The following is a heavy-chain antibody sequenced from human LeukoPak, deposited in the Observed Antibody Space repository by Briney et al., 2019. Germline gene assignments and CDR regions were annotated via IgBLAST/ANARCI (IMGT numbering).Heavy chain of an antibody. J-gene: IGHJ6*02. V-gene: IGHV1-69*04. CDR1: GGTFSSYA. CDR3: ARDLPPGGIVVVPAAKYYYYYYGMDV. CDR2: IIPILGIA. D-gene: IGHD2-2*01. Sequence: SVKVSCTASGGTFSSYAISWVRQAPGQGLEWMGRIIPILGIANYAQKFQGRVTITADKSTSTAYMELSSLRSEYTAVYYCARDLPPGGIVVVPAAKYYYYYYGMDVWGQGTTVTVSS.